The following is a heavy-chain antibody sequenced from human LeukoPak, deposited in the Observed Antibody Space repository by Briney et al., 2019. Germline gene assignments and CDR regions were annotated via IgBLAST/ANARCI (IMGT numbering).Heavy chain of an antibody. CDR3: ATSYCSSTSCHPLYYYYGMDV. CDR2: INPSGGST. Sequence: VASVKVSCKASGYTFTSYYMHWERQAPGQGLEWMGIINPSGGSTSYAQKFQGRVTMTRDTSTSTVYMELSSLRSEDTAVYYCATSYCSSTSCHPLYYYYGMDVWGQGTTVTVSS. J-gene: IGHJ6*02. CDR1: GYTFTSYY. D-gene: IGHD2-2*01. V-gene: IGHV1-46*01.